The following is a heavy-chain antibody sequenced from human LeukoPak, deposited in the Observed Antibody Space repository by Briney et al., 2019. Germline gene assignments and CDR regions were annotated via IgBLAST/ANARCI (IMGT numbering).Heavy chain of an antibody. D-gene: IGHD6-13*01. J-gene: IGHJ4*02. CDR2: IYSGGST. CDR3: AREGGDTAAGTFDY. V-gene: IGHV3-66*01. CDR1: EFSVGSNY. Sequence: GGSLRLSCAASEFSVGSNYMTWVRQAPGKGLEWVSLIYSGGSTYYADSVKGRFTISRDNSKNTLYLQMNSPRAEDTAVYYCAREGGDTAAGTFDYWGQGTLVTVSS.